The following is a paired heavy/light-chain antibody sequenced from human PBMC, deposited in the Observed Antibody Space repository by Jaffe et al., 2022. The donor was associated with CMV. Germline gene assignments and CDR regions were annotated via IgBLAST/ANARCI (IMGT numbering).Heavy chain of an antibody. CDR2: LYYNENT. D-gene: IGHD6-19*01. Sequence: QLHLQESGPGLVKPSETLSLTCAVSGGPISTGNHYWAWIRQPPGKGLEWIVSLYYNENTHYNPSLKSRVTTFVDTSKNQFSLKLTSVTAADTAVYYCARLGSRGWTYYNGLDVWGQGTTVTVSS. J-gene: IGHJ6*02. V-gene: IGHV4-39*01. CDR3: ARLGSRGWTYYNGLDV. CDR1: GGPISTGNHY.
Light chain of an antibody. J-gene: IGKJ1*01. CDR3: QQYNTYWT. CDR1: QTISSW. V-gene: IGKV1-5*03. Sequence: DIQMTQSPSTLSASVGDRVTITCRASQTISSWLAWYQQKPGKAPKLLIYKASSLESGVPSRFSGSGSGTEFTLTISSLQPDDFATYYCQQYNTYWTFGQGTKVEI. CDR2: KAS.